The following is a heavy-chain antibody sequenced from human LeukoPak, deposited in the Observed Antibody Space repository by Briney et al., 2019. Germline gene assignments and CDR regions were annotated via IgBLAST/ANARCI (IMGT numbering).Heavy chain of an antibody. D-gene: IGHD7-27*01. CDR2: ISSSGSTI. J-gene: IGHJ4*02. V-gene: IGHV3-48*03. CDR3: AGKYDLGHYFAY. Sequence: GGSLRLSCAASGFTVSSYEMNWVRQAPGKRLEWVSYISSSGSTIYYADSVKGRFTISRDNAENSLYLQMDSLRAEDTAIYYCAGKYDLGHYFAYWGQGTLVTVSS. CDR1: GFTVSSYE.